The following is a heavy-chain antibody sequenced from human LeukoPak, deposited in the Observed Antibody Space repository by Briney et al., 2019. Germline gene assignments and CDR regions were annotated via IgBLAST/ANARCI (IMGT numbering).Heavy chain of an antibody. CDR2: ITTSGSI. V-gene: IGHV3-69-1*01. CDR3: ARDRVIVAFDF. J-gene: IGHJ4*02. Sequence: GGSPRLFCAASGFDFTSYTINWVRQAPGKGLEWVSSITTSGSIKYADSVKGRFTISRDNAKNSVYLQMSSLRADDTAVYFCARDRVIVAFDFWGQGTLVTVSS. CDR1: GFDFTSYT. D-gene: IGHD5-12*01.